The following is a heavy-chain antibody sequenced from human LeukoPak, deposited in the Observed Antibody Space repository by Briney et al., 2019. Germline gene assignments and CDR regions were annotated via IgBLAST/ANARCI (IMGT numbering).Heavy chain of an antibody. CDR1: GGSISTYY. CDR3: ARDGGSSSSYYYYMDV. D-gene: IGHD6-6*01. CDR2: IHYSGST. Sequence: PSETLSLTCTVSGGSISTYYWSWIRQPPGKGLEWIGYIHYSGSTNYNPSLKSRVTMSVDTSKNQFSLKLSSVTAADTAVYYCARDGGSSSSYYYYMDVWGKGTTVTVSS. J-gene: IGHJ6*03. V-gene: IGHV4-59*12.